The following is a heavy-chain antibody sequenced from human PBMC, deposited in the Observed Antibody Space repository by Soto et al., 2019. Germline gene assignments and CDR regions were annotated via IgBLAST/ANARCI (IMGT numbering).Heavy chain of an antibody. J-gene: IGHJ6*02. CDR2: IIPISGTT. Sequence: SVKVSCKASGGTFSTHAIIWVRQAPGHGLEWMGGIIPISGTTYYTQKFQGRVTITADEPTSTAFMELSSLKSDDTAVFYCARAYCSGGNCYSGMDVWGQGTMVTVSS. D-gene: IGHD2-15*01. V-gene: IGHV1-69*13. CDR3: ARAYCSGGNCYSGMDV. CDR1: GGTFSTHA.